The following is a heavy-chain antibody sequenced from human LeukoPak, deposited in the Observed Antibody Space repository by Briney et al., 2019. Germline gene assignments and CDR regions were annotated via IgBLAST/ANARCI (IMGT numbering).Heavy chain of an antibody. CDR1: GFSFSFRSYF. CDR2: ISHDRNVE. D-gene: IGHD1-14*01. V-gene: IGHV3-7*01. CDR3: GTSRSPEDN. Sequence: GGSLTLSCAGSGFSFSFRSYFMSRVPQAPGLGLVSVPNISHDRNVENSVDAVKGRYSVSRDNAKILYIMRLNSLRVEDTAMYYCGTSRSPEDNWGQGSLATVSS. J-gene: IGHJ4*02.